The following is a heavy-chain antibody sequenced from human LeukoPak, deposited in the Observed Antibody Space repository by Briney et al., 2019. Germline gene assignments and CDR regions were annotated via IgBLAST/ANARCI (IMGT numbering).Heavy chain of an antibody. Sequence: SSQTLSLTCTVSGGSISSGDYYWSWIRQPPGKGLEWIGYIYYSGSTYYNPSLKSRVTISVDTSKNQFSLKLSSVTAADTVVYYCARVWFAYCGGDCLNPWGQGTLVTVSS. D-gene: IGHD2-21*02. CDR3: ARVWFAYCGGDCLNP. CDR1: GGSISSGDYY. CDR2: IYYSGST. J-gene: IGHJ5*02. V-gene: IGHV4-30-4*01.